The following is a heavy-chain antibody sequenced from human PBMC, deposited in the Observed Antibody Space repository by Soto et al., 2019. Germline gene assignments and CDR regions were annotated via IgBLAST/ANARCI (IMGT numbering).Heavy chain of an antibody. D-gene: IGHD3-3*01. CDR3: ARGPTNLRFLEWSTPYYYYGMDV. J-gene: IGHJ6*02. Sequence: ASVKVSCKASGYTFTGYYMHWVRQAPGQGLEWMGWINPNSGGTNYAQKFQGRVTMTRDTSISTAYMELSRLRSDDTAVYYCARGPTNLRFLEWSTPYYYYGMDVWGQGTTVTVS. CDR2: INPNSGGT. V-gene: IGHV1-2*02. CDR1: GYTFTGYY.